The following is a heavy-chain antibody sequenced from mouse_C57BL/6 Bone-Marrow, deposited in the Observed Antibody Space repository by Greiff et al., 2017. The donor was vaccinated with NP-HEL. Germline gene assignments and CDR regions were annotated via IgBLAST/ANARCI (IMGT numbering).Heavy chain of an antibody. V-gene: IGHV1-42*01. CDR3: ASSNYVDYAMDY. CDR2: INPSTGGT. J-gene: IGHJ4*01. CDR1: GYSFTGYY. Sequence: VQLQQSGPELVKPGASVKISCKASGYSFTGYYMNWVKQSPEKSLEWIGEINPSTGGTTYNQKFKAKATLTVDKSSSTAYMQLKSLTSEDSAVYYCASSNYVDYAMDYWGQGTSVTVSS. D-gene: IGHD2-5*01.